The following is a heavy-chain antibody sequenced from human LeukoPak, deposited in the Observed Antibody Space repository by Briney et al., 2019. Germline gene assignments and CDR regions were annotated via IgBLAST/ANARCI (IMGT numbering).Heavy chain of an antibody. Sequence: ASVKVSCKASGYSFTSHYMHWVRQAPGQGLEWMGLINPRGTATRYAESFQGRLTLTRDLSTSTAYMELSSLRSEDTAVYYCASAGVEMATYGRAFDIWGQGTMVTVSS. J-gene: IGHJ3*02. CDR3: ASAGVEMATYGRAFDI. V-gene: IGHV1-46*01. CDR2: INPRGTAT. CDR1: GYSFTSHY. D-gene: IGHD5-24*01.